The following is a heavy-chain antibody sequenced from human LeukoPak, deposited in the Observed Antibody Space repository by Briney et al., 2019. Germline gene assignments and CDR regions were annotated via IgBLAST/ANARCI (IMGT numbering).Heavy chain of an antibody. CDR3: ARDGFSGEEAY. Sequence: ASVKVSCKASGYTFTSYAMHWVRQAPGQRLEWMGWISAYNGNTNYAQKLQGRVTMTTDTSTSTAYMELRSLRSDDTAVYYCARDGFSGEEAYWGQGTLVTVSS. V-gene: IGHV1-18*01. J-gene: IGHJ4*02. CDR1: GYTFTSYA. D-gene: IGHD3-10*01. CDR2: ISAYNGNT.